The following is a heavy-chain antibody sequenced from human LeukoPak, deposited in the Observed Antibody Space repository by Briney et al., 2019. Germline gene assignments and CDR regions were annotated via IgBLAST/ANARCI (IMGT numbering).Heavy chain of an antibody. CDR1: GGFINSYY. D-gene: IGHD2-15*01. CDR2: IYSSGST. CDR3: ARGGRAYCSGDSCYSTLHYYYYYMDV. J-gene: IGHJ6*03. Sequence: SQTLSLTCTVSGGFINSYYWSWIRQPPGKGLEWIGYIYSSGSTNYNPSLESRVTISVDTSKNQFSLQLSSVTAADTAVYYCARGGRAYCSGDSCYSTLHYYYYYMDVWGKGTTVTVSS. V-gene: IGHV4-59*01.